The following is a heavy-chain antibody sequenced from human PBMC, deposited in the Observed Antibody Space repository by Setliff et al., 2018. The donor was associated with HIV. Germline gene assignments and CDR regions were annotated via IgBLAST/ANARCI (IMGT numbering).Heavy chain of an antibody. D-gene: IGHD5-12*01. V-gene: IGHV3-48*03. CDR3: ARVPVMATITYWYFDL. CDR2: ISSSGSTI. J-gene: IGHJ2*01. Sequence: LRLSCAASGFTFSSYEMNWVRQAPGKGLEWVSYISSSGSTIYYADSVKGRFTISRDNAKNSLYLQMNSLRAEDTAVYYCARVPVMATITYWYFDLWGRGTLVTVSS. CDR1: GFTFSSYE.